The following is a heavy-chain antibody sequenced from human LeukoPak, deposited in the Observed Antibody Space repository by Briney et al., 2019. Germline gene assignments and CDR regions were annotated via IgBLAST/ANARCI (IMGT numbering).Heavy chain of an antibody. CDR1: GFTVSSNY. V-gene: IGHV3-53*04. CDR2: IYSSGNT. CDR3: ARMNDYLFYFDY. Sequence: GRSLRLSCAASGFTVSSNYMTWVRQAPGKGLEWVSIIYSSGNTYYTDSVKGRFTISRHNSMNTLYLQMNSLRAEDTAVYYCARMNDYLFYFDYWGQGILVTVSS. J-gene: IGHJ4*02. D-gene: IGHD4/OR15-4a*01.